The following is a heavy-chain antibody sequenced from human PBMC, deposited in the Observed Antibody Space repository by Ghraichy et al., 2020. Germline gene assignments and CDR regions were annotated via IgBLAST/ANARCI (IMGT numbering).Heavy chain of an antibody. J-gene: IGHJ6*02. Sequence: GGSLRLSCSASGFTFGTYVMHWFRQAPGKGLEWVALIWYDGTNKYYEDSVQGRFIISRDNSRNTLYLQINSLKVEDTAIYYCAREPEDGDSKDCESNFGLDVWGQGTTVTVAS. D-gene: IGHD3-22*01. CDR3: AREPEDGDSKDCESNFGLDV. CDR2: IWYDGTNK. V-gene: IGHV3-33*01. CDR1: GFTFGTYV.